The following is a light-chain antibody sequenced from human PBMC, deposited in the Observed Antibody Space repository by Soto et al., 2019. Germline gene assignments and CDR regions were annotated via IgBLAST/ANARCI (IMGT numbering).Light chain of an antibody. CDR3: SSYTTNITPVV. CDR1: SSDVGGYNY. V-gene: IGLV2-14*01. Sequence: QSVLTQPASVSGSPGQSITISCTGTSSDVGGYNYISWYQLHPGKAPKLIIYEVSNRPSGVSNRFSGSKSGNTASLTISGLQAEDEADYYCSSYTTNITPVVFGGGTKLTVL. CDR2: EVS. J-gene: IGLJ2*01.